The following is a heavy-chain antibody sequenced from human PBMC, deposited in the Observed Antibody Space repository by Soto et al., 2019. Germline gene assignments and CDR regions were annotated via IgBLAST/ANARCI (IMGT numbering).Heavy chain of an antibody. CDR3: ARDGGEKGYYYYGMDV. CDR2: IIPIFGTA. CDR1: GGTFSSYA. Sequence: QAQLVQSGAEVKKPGSSVKVSCKASGGTFSSYAISWVRQAPGQGLEWMGGIIPIFGTANYAQKFQGRVTITADESMSTAYMELSSLRSEDTAVYYCARDGGEKGYYYYGMDVWGQGTTVTVSS. J-gene: IGHJ6*02. D-gene: IGHD3-16*01. V-gene: IGHV1-69*01.